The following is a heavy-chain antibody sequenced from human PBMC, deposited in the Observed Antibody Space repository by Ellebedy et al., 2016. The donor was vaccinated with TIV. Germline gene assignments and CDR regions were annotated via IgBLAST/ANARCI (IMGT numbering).Heavy chain of an antibody. CDR3: ARDNYGGNSGD. CDR2: ISSSSSTI. CDR1: GFTFSSYS. D-gene: IGHD4-23*01. Sequence: PSETLSLTCAASGFTFSSYSMNWVRQAPGKGLEWVSYISSSSSTIYYADSVKGRFTISRDNAKNSLYLQMNSLRAEDTAVYYCARDNYGGNSGDWGQGTLVTVSS. V-gene: IGHV3-48*04. J-gene: IGHJ4*02.